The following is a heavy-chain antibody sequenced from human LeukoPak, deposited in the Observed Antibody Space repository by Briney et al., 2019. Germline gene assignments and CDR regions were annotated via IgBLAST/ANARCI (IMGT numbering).Heavy chain of an antibody. Sequence: TSETLSLTCTVSGGSVSSGSYYWSWIRQPPGKGLEWIGYIYYSGISNYNPSLKSRVTISIDTSKNQFSLRLSSVTAADTAVYYCAREVFYVTDFWGQGTLVTVSS. CDR1: GGSVSSGSYY. D-gene: IGHD5/OR15-5a*01. CDR2: IYYSGIS. J-gene: IGHJ4*02. V-gene: IGHV4-61*01. CDR3: AREVFYVTDF.